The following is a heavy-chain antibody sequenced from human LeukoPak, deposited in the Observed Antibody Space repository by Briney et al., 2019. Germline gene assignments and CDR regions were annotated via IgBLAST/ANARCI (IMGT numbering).Heavy chain of an antibody. J-gene: IGHJ4*02. CDR1: GGTFSSYA. CDR3: ARRRSGYDFGGFDY. D-gene: IGHD5-12*01. CDR2: IIPIFGTA. V-gene: IGHV1-69*13. Sequence: ASVKVSCKASGGTFSSYAISWVRQAPGQGLEWMGGIIPIFGTANYAQKFQGRVTITADESTSTAYMELSSLRSEDTAVYYCARRRSGYDFGGFDYWGQGTLVTVSS.